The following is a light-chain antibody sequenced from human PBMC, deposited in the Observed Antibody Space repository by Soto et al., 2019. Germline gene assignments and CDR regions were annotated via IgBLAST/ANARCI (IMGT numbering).Light chain of an antibody. CDR2: GNS. V-gene: IGLV1-40*01. CDR3: QSYDSSLSGPKV. CDR1: SSNIGAGYD. J-gene: IGLJ1*01. Sequence: QSVLTQPPSVSGVPGRRVTISCTGSSSNIGAGYDVHWYQQLPGTAPKLLIYGNSNRPSGVPDRFSGSKSGTSASLAITGLQAEDEADYYCQSYDSSLSGPKVFGTGTKVTVL.